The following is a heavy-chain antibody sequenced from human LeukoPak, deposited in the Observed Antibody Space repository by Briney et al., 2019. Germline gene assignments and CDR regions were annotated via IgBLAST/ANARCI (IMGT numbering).Heavy chain of an antibody. Sequence: GGSLRLSCAAPGFTFSSYWMTWVRQAPGKRLQWVANIKQDGSEKYYVDSVKGRFTISRDNAKNSLYLQMNSLRAEDTAVYYCAGGRDVYRYWGQGTLVTVSS. D-gene: IGHD5-24*01. V-gene: IGHV3-7*01. CDR1: GFTFSSYW. CDR3: AGGRDVYRY. CDR2: IKQDGSEK. J-gene: IGHJ4*02.